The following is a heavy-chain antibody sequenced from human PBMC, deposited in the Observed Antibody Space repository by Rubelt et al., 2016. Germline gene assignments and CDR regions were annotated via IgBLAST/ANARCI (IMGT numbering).Heavy chain of an antibody. D-gene: IGHD1-26*01. V-gene: IGHV3-48*01. CDR3: ARDSGSYYFDY. CDR2: ISGSSGNI. CDR1: RGYN. Sequence: RGYNMNWVRQAPGKGLEWVSYISGSSGNIYYADSVEGRFTISRDNAKNSLYLQMNSLRAEDTAVYYCARDSGSYYFDYWGQGTLVTVSS. J-gene: IGHJ4*02.